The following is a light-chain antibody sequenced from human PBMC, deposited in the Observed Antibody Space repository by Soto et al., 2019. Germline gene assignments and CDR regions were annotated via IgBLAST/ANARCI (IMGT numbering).Light chain of an antibody. J-gene: IGKJ3*01. CDR3: PQRST. CDR2: DAS. CDR1: QSVSSY. V-gene: IGKV3-11*01. Sequence: IVFTQSPATLSLSPGEKATLSCRASQSVSSYLAWYQQKPGQAPRLLIYDASNRATGIPARFSGSGSGTDFTLTISSLEPEDFAVYYCPQRSTFGPGTKVDIK.